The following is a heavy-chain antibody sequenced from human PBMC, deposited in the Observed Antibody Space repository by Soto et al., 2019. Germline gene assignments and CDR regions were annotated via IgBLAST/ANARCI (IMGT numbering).Heavy chain of an antibody. J-gene: IGHJ5*02. D-gene: IGHD3-3*01. CDR1: GFTFSSYA. CDR3: ARMETIFGVVANENWFDP. V-gene: IGHV3-30-3*01. CDR2: ISYDGSNK. Sequence: ESGGGVVQPGRSLRLSCAASGFTFSSYAMHWVRQAPGKGLEWVAVISYDGSNKYYADSVKGRFTISRDNSKNTLYLQMNSLRAEDTAVYSCARMETIFGVVANENWFDPWGQGTLVTVSS.